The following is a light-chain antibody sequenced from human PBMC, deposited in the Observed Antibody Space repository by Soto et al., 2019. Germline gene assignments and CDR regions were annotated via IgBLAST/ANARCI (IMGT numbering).Light chain of an antibody. CDR2: AKS. CDR1: ENVNGDY. Sequence: EIELTQSPATLSLSPGERDTLSCRASENVNGDYLAWYRQKPGQAPSLLMYAKSTRATGIPDRFYGSGSGTDFTLTINRLEPEDFAVYYCQQYGDSPQTFGQGTKVDIK. CDR3: QQYGDSPQT. V-gene: IGKV3-20*01. J-gene: IGKJ1*01.